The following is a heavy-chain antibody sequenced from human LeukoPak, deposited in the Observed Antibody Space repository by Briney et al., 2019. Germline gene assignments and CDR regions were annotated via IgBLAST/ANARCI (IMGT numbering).Heavy chain of an antibody. CDR2: ISSSGSTI. J-gene: IGHJ4*02. CDR1: GFTFSSYE. V-gene: IGHV3-48*03. Sequence: GGSLRLSCAASGFTFSSYEMNWVRQAPGKGLEWVSYISSSGSTIYYADSVKGRFTISRDNSKNTLYLQMNSLRAEDTAVYYCAAVGATITQFDYWGQGTLVTVSS. CDR3: AAVGATITQFDY. D-gene: IGHD1-26*01.